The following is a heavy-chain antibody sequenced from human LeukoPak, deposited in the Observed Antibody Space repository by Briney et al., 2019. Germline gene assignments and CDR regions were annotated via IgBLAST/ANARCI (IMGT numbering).Heavy chain of an antibody. CDR1: GFTFSSYG. CDR3: ARVRAHYYGSGSAQFDY. CDR2: IWYDGSNK. D-gene: IGHD3-10*01. J-gene: IGHJ4*02. Sequence: GGSLRLSCAASGFTFSSYGMHWVRQAPGKGLEWVAVIWYDGSNKYYADSVKGRFTISRDNSKNTLYLQMNSLRAEDTAVYYCARVRAHYYGSGSAQFDYWGQGTLVTVSS. V-gene: IGHV3-33*01.